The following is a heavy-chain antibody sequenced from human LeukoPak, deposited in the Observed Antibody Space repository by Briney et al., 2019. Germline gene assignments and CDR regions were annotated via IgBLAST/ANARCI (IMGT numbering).Heavy chain of an antibody. CDR2: FDPEDGET. CDR3: ATAGVYDSSGYYYSY. CDR1: GYTFTSYY. J-gene: IGHJ4*02. Sequence: GASVKVSCKASGYTFTSYYMNWVRQAPGHGLEWMGGFDPEDGETIYAQKFQGRVTMTEDTSTDTAYMELSSLRSEDTAVYYCATAGVYDSSGYYYSYWGQGTLVTVSS. V-gene: IGHV1-24*01. D-gene: IGHD3-22*01.